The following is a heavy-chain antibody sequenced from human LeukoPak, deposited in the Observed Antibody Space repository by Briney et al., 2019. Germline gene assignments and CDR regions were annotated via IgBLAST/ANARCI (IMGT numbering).Heavy chain of an antibody. CDR2: IIPIFGTA. J-gene: IGHJ6*02. Sequence: SVNLSCAASGGTFTSYDRSWVPQAPGQGLEWMGWIIPIFGTANYAQKFQGRVTITADESTSTAYMELSSLRSEDTAAYYCARAIGGLYYYDGMDVWGQGTTVT. V-gene: IGHV1-69*13. D-gene: IGHD1-26*01. CDR3: ARAIGGLYYYDGMDV. CDR1: GGTFTSYD.